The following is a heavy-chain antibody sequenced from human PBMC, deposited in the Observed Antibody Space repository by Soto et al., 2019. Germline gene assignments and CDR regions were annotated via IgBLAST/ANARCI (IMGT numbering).Heavy chain of an antibody. Sequence: EVQLVESGGGLVQPGGSLRLSCAASGFTFSGSSMHWVRQASGKGLEWVARSRSKATNYSTTYAASVKGRFTISRDESKNTIYVQMNTMKAAHTASYYCASLICDSSNFYDDDYWGQGTLGTVSS. D-gene: IGHD3-3*02. CDR1: GFTFSGSS. J-gene: IGHJ4*02. CDR3: ASLICDSSNFYDDDY. V-gene: IGHV3-73*02. CDR2: SRSKATNYST.